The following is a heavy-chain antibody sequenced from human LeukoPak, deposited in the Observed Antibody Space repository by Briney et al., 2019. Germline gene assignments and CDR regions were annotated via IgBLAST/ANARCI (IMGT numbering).Heavy chain of an antibody. CDR2: IYYSGST. CDR1: GGSISSSSYY. Sequence: SETLSLTCSVSGGSISSSSYYWGWIRQPPGKGLEWIGSIYYSGSTYYNPSLKSRVTISVDTSKNQLSLKLSSVTAADTAVYYSARFSTVTTSYWGQGTLVTVSS. J-gene: IGHJ4*02. CDR3: ARFSTVTTSY. V-gene: IGHV4-39*01. D-gene: IGHD4-17*01.